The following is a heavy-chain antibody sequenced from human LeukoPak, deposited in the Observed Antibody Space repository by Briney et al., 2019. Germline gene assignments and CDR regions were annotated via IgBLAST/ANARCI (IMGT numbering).Heavy chain of an antibody. Sequence: ASVKVSCKASGYSVTTYGIAWVRQASGRGLGWMGWISFYNGNTKYAQKYQGRVTMTTDTSTSTAYMELRSLRSDDTAVYYCARGVSARWVDYWGQGTLVTVSS. J-gene: IGHJ4*02. CDR1: GYSVTTYG. CDR3: ARGVSARWVDY. CDR2: ISFYNGNT. D-gene: IGHD4/OR15-4a*01. V-gene: IGHV1-18*01.